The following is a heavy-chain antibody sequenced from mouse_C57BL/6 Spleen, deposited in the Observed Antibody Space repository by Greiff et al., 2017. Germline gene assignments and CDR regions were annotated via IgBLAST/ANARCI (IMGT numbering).Heavy chain of an antibody. V-gene: IGHV1-81*01. CDR3: ARNLEGWFAY. CDR2: IYPSSGNT. J-gene: IGHJ3*01. Sequence: QVQLQQSGAELVRPGASVKLSCKASGYTFTSYGISWVKQRTGQGLEWIGEIYPSSGNTYYNEKFKGKATLTADKSSSTAYMELRSLTSEDSAVYFCARNLEGWFAYWGQGTLVTVSA. CDR1: GYTFTSYG.